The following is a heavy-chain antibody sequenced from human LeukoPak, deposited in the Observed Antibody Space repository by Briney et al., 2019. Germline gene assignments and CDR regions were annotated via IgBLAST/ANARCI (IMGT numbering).Heavy chain of an antibody. V-gene: IGHV3-23*01. J-gene: IGHJ4*02. CDR3: AKEIHQAYYYDSCFDY. CDR1: GFTFSSYA. Sequence: GGSLRLSCAASGFTFSSYAMSWGRQAPGKGLEWVSAISGSGGSTYYADSVKGRFTISRDNSKNTLYLQMNSLRAEDTAVYYCAKEIHQAYYYDSCFDYWGQGTLVTVSS. D-gene: IGHD3-22*01. CDR2: ISGSGGST.